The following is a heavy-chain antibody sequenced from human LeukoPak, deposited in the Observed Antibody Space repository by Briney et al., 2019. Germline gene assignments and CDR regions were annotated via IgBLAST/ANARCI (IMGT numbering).Heavy chain of an antibody. V-gene: IGHV3-64*01. J-gene: IGHJ4*02. D-gene: IGHD6-19*01. Sequence: PGGPLTLPCTASGFTFSSYDMHWVRQAPGKGLEYFSAINSNGGSKYNAHSVKGRFTISRDNPKNTLYLQMGSLTAGDMAVYYCATATYSSGWQFDDWGQGTLVTASS. CDR3: ATATYSSGWQFDD. CDR1: GFTFSSYD. CDR2: INSNGGSK.